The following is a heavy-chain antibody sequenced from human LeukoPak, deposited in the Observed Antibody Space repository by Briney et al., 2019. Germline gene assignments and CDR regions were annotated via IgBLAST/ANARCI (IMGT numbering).Heavy chain of an antibody. D-gene: IGHD5-24*01. CDR2: ISWNSGSI. Sequence: GGSLRLSCTASGFTFDDYAMHWVRQAPGKGLEWVSGISWNSGSIGYADSVKGRFTISRDNAKNSLYLQMNSLRAEDTALYYCAKGDLDGYNYALFAYCGQGTLVTVSS. CDR3: AKGDLDGYNYALFAY. CDR1: GFTFDDYA. J-gene: IGHJ4*02. V-gene: IGHV3-9*01.